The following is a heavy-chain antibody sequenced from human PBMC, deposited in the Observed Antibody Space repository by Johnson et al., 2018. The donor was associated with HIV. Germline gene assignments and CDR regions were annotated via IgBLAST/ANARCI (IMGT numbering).Heavy chain of an antibody. CDR2: ISWNSGSI. CDR3: ARGSSGSFDL. V-gene: IGHV3-9*01. CDR1: GFTFDDYA. J-gene: IGHJ3*01. D-gene: IGHD6-6*01. Sequence: EVQLVESGGGLVQPGRSLRLSCAASGFTFDDYAMYWVRQAPGKGLEWVSGISWNSGSISYADSVKGRFTISRDSSQNAVYLQMSSLRAEDTALYYCARGSSGSFDLWGRGTMVTVSS.